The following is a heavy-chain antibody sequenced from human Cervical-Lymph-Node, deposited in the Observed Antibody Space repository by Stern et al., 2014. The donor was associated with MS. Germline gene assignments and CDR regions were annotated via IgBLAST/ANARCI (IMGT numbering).Heavy chain of an antibody. CDR1: GGSISSGGYS. Sequence: QLQLQESGSGLVKPSQTLSLTCAVSGGSISSGGYSWSWIRQPPGKGLEWIGYIYHGGSTYYNPSLKSRVTISVDRSKTQSSLKLSSVTAADTAVYYCARSSTVAPNAFDIWGQGTMVTVSS. CDR3: ARSSTVAPNAFDI. CDR2: IYHGGST. D-gene: IGHD4-23*01. V-gene: IGHV4-30-2*01. J-gene: IGHJ3*02.